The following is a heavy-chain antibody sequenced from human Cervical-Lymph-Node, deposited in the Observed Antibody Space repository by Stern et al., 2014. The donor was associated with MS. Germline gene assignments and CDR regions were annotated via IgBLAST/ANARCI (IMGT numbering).Heavy chain of an antibody. CDR1: GGTFSKFP. D-gene: IGHD6-13*01. Sequence: VQLEESGAAVTKPGSSVKVSCKASGGTFSKFPSSWVRQAPGQGLEWMAGIFPYFGTPTYAQECSGRVTITADVSTSTVYMELSSLRSDDTAVYYCALSSETSDRWYSLGYDLWGQGTLVTVSS. CDR2: IFPYFGTP. J-gene: IGHJ5*02. CDR3: ALSSETSDRWYSLGYDL. V-gene: IGHV1-69*01.